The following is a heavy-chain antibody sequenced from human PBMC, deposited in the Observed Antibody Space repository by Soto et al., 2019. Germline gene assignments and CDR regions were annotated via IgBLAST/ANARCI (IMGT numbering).Heavy chain of an antibody. CDR1: GFTFSSYT. V-gene: IGHV3-21*06. J-gene: IGHJ4*02. D-gene: IGHD1-26*01. CDR3: ARGPTSGTYVY. Sequence: GGSLRLSCAASGFTFSSYTMNWVRQAPGKGLEWVSSISSSSSYIHYADSVKGRFTISRDNAKNSLYLHMNSLRVEDTAVYYCARGPTSGTYVYWGQGTLVTVSS. CDR2: ISSSSSYI.